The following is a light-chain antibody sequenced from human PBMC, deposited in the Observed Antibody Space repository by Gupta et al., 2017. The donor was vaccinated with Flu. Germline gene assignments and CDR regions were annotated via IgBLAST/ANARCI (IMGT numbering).Light chain of an antibody. CDR2: EVT. Sequence: MTMSCTGTRSDVGGNKYVSWYQHHEGKAPKLIIDEVTDRPSGVSNRFSGSKSGTTASLTISGLQADDEAHYYCNSYATTSTPWVFGGGTKLTVL. CDR3: NSYATTSTPWV. V-gene: IGLV2-14*01. CDR1: RSDVGGNKY. J-gene: IGLJ3*02.